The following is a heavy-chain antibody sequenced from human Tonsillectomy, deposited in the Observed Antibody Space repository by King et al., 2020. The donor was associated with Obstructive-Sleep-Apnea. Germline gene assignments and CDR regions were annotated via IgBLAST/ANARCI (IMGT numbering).Heavy chain of an antibody. CDR2: ISSSGGRT. J-gene: IGHJ4*02. CDR1: GFTFSTYA. CDR3: AAPGIAAAGTDY. Sequence: VQLVESGGGLVQPGGSLRLSCAASGFTFSTYAMSWVRQAPGKGLEWVSAISSSGGRTYYADSVKGRFTISRDNSKNTLYLQMNSLRAEDTAVYYCAAPGIAAAGTDYWGQGTLVTVSS. V-gene: IGHV3-23*04. D-gene: IGHD6-13*01.